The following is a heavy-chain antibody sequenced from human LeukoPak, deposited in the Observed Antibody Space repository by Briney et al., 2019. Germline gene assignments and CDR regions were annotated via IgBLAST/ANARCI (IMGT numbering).Heavy chain of an antibody. V-gene: IGHV1-69*06. CDR1: GYTFTSYG. Sequence: SVKVSCKASGYTFTSYGISWVRQAPGQGLEWMGGIIPIFGTANYAQKFQGRVTITADKSTSTAYMELSSLRSEDTAVYYCARAITMVRGVISWFDPWGQGTLVTVSS. CDR3: ARAITMVRGVISWFDP. CDR2: IIPIFGTA. D-gene: IGHD3-10*01. J-gene: IGHJ5*02.